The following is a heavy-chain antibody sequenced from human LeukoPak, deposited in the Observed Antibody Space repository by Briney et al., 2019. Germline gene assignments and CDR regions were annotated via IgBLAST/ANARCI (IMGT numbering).Heavy chain of an antibody. Sequence: SETLSLTCTVSGGSISSYYWGWIRQPPGKGLEWIGYIYYSGTATSYNPSLKSRVTISLDTSRNQFSLKLSSVTAADTAVYYCARDSRGAGPDFDYWGQGTLVTVSS. CDR1: GGSISSYY. J-gene: IGHJ4*02. CDR3: ARDSRGAGPDFDY. D-gene: IGHD6-19*01. CDR2: IYYSGTAT. V-gene: IGHV4-59*01.